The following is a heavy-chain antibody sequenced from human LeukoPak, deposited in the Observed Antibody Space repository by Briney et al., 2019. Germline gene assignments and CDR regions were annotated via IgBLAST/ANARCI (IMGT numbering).Heavy chain of an antibody. CDR2: INHSGST. V-gene: IGHV4-34*01. CDR1: GGSFSGYY. Sequence: SETLSLTCAVYGGSFSGYYWSWIRQPPGKGLEWTGEINHSGSTNYNPSLKSRVTISVDTSKNQFSLKLSSVTAADTAVYYCATLPGGSTYYYYYGMDVWGQGTTVTVSS. D-gene: IGHD2-15*01. J-gene: IGHJ6*02. CDR3: ATLPGGSTYYYYYGMDV.